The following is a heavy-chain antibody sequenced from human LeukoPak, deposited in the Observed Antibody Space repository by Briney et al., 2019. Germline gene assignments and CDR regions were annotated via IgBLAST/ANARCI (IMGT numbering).Heavy chain of an antibody. Sequence: SVKVSCKASGGTFSSYAISWVRQAPGQGLEWMGGIIPIFGTANYAQKFQGRVTITADESTSTAYMELSSLRSEDTAVYYCARDQYYDFWSGYLDATYNWFDPWGQGTLVTVSS. V-gene: IGHV1-69*13. CDR1: GGTFSSYA. CDR3: ARDQYYDFWSGYLDATYNWFDP. CDR2: IIPIFGTA. J-gene: IGHJ5*02. D-gene: IGHD3-3*01.